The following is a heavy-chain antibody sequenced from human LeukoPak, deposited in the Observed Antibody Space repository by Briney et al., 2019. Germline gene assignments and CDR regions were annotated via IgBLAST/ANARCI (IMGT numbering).Heavy chain of an antibody. V-gene: IGHV4-59*01. CDR3: ARGAVAGKMSWFDP. J-gene: IGHJ5*02. Sequence: SETLSLTCTVSGASISSYYWIWIRQAQGKGLEWIGHIYYDGSTNYNPSLKSRVTISVDTSKNQFSLNLSSVTAADTAVYYCARGAVAGKMSWFDPWGQGTLVTVSS. CDR1: GASISSYY. D-gene: IGHD6-19*01. CDR2: IYYDGST.